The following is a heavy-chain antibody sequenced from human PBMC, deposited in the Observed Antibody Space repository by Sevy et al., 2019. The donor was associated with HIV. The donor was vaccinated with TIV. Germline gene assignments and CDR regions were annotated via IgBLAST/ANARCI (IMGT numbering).Heavy chain of an antibody. D-gene: IGHD3-22*01. CDR3: ARGAGYYDSSGYYYFDY. CDR2: IIPIFRTA. J-gene: IGHJ4*02. CDR1: GGTFSSYA. V-gene: IGHV1-69*06. Sequence: ASVKVSCKASGGTFSSYAISWVRQAPGQGLEWMGGIIPIFRTANYAQKFQGRVTITADKSTSKAYMELSSLRSEDTAVYYCARGAGYYDSSGYYYFDYWGQGTLVTVSS.